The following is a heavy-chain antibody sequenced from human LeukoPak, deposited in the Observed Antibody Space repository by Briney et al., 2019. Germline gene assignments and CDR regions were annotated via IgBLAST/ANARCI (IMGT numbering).Heavy chain of an antibody. D-gene: IGHD3-22*01. Sequence: GGSLRLSCAASGFTFSSFEMNWVRLAPGKGLEWVSYMSSSGSSIYYADSVKGRFTISRDNAKNSLYLQMNSLRAEDTAVYYCAREKTYYYDSSGSRGIDYWGQGTLVTVSS. CDR1: GFTFSSFE. V-gene: IGHV3-48*03. J-gene: IGHJ4*02. CDR3: AREKTYYYDSSGSRGIDY. CDR2: MSSSGSSI.